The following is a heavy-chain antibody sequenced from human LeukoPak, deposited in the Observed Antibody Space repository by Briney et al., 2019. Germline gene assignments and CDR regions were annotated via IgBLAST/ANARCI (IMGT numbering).Heavy chain of an antibody. D-gene: IGHD3-22*01. CDR3: ARRTSSGYSAFDI. Sequence: PGGSLRLSCAASGFTFDDYAMHWVRQAPGKGLEWVSGINWNSGSIGYADSVKGRFTISRDNAKNSLYLEMNSLRAEDTAVYYCARRTSSGYSAFDIWGQGTMVTVSS. CDR1: GFTFDDYA. CDR2: INWNSGSI. V-gene: IGHV3-9*01. J-gene: IGHJ3*02.